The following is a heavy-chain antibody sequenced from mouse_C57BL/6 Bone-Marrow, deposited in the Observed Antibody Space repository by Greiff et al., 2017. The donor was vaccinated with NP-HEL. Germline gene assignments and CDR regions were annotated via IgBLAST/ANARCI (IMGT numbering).Heavy chain of an antibody. CDR1: GFTFSSYA. Sequence: EVQGVESGGGLVKPGGSLKLSCAASGFTFSSYAMSWVRQTPEKRLEWVATISDGGSYTYYPDNVKGRFTISRDNAKNHLYLQMSHLKSEDTAMYYCARGANWYGYWGQGTLVTVSA. CDR3: ARGANWYGY. V-gene: IGHV5-4*01. J-gene: IGHJ3*01. CDR2: ISDGGSYT.